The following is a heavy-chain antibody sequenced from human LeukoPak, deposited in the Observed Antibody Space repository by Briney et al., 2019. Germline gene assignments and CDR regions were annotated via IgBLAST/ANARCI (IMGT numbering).Heavy chain of an antibody. V-gene: IGHV3-23*01. CDR3: ARVRYSSSGYGGDYFDY. J-gene: IGHJ4*02. CDR2: ISGSGGIT. CDR1: GFTFNIYA. D-gene: IGHD6-13*01. Sequence: PGGSLRLSCAASGFTFNIYAMTWVRQAPGKGLEWVSHISGSGGITYYADSVKGRFTIFRDNSKNTLYLQMNSLRAEDTAVYYCARVRYSSSGYGGDYFDYWGQGTLVTVSS.